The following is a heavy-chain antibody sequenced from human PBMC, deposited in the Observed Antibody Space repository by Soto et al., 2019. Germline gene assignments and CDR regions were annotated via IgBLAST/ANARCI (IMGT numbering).Heavy chain of an antibody. V-gene: IGHV3-23*01. J-gene: IGHJ4*02. D-gene: IGHD3-16*01. CDR3: AKAYFVWSSEQPYYFDY. CDR1: GFTFSNYA. CDR2: ISGSGGRS. Sequence: EVQLLDSGGGLVQSGGSLRLSCAASGFTFSNYAMTWVRQGPGKGLEWVSGISGSGGRSYYADSVKGRFTISKDNSNSTLYLKMNSLTAEDTAVYYCAKAYFVWSSEQPYYFDYWGQGTLVTVSS.